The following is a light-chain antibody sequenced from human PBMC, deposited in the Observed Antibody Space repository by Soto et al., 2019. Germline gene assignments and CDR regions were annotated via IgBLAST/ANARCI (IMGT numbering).Light chain of an antibody. J-gene: IGLJ3*02. V-gene: IGLV5-45*01. CDR2: YKSDSDR. CDR3: MIWHSSAWV. CDR1: SGINVGAYR. Sequence: QPVLTQPASLSASPGASASLTCTLRSGINVGAYRIYWYQQKPGSPPQFLLRYKSDSDRQQGSGVPSRSSGSKDGSANAGILLISGLQSEDEADYYCMIWHSSAWVFGGGTKLTVL.